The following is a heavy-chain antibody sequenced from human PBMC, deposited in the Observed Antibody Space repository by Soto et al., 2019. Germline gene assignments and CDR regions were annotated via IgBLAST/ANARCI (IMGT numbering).Heavy chain of an antibody. CDR3: AHSDYIRPLDY. V-gene: IGHV2-5*02. Sequence: QITLKESGPTLVKPTQTLTLTCTFSGFSLSTSGVGVGWIRQPPGKALEWLALIYWDDDKRYSVSLKSRLTITKDTSKNQVVLTMTNMDPLDTATYYCAHSDYIRPLDYWGQGTRVAVSS. J-gene: IGHJ4*02. D-gene: IGHD4-17*01. CDR2: IYWDDDK. CDR1: GFSLSTSGVG.